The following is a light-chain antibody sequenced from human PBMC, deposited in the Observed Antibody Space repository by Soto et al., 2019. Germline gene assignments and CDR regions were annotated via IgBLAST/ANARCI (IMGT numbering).Light chain of an antibody. V-gene: IGKV1-5*01. Sequence: DIQMTQSPSTLSSSVGDTVTVTCRASQSVSGWLAWYQQKPGEAPKLLIYDASALPRGVPSRFSGSVSGTKFTLTIASLQRDDFATSYYQQYEPFSGTFGPGTKVDIK. CDR2: DAS. J-gene: IGKJ1*01. CDR3: QQYEPFSGT. CDR1: QSVSGW.